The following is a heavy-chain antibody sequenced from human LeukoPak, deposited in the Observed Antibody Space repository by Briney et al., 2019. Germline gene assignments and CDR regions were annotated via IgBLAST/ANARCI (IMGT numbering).Heavy chain of an antibody. CDR3: ARAGYYYDSSGYYYVGAFDI. CDR2: ISSSSSTI. V-gene: IGHV3-48*01. Sequence: GSLRLSCAASGFTFSSYSMNWVRQAPGKGLEWVSYISSSSSTIYYADSVKGRFTISRDNAKNSLYLQMNSLRAEDTAVYYCARAGYYYDSSGYYYVGAFDIWGQGTMVTVSS. D-gene: IGHD3-22*01. J-gene: IGHJ3*02. CDR1: GFTFSSYS.